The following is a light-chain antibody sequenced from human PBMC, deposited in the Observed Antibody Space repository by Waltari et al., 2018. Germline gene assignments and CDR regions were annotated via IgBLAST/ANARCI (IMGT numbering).Light chain of an antibody. Sequence: QSALTQPASVSGSPGQSITISCTGTSSDVGNYNRVSWYQQHPGKAPKLMIYAVSKRPAGVSDRLSGSKAGDMASLTISGLQPEDEAEYFCSSYAGSSKGVFGGGTKVTVL. CDR3: SSYAGSSKGV. CDR1: SSDVGNYNR. J-gene: IGLJ2*01. V-gene: IGLV2-23*02. CDR2: AVS.